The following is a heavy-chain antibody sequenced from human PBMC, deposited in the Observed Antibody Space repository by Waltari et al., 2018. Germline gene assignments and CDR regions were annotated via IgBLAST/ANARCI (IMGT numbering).Heavy chain of an antibody. D-gene: IGHD6-13*01. CDR3: ARGSSKQQLVGFDY. CDR1: GFTVSSNY. J-gene: IGHJ4*02. V-gene: IGHV3-53*01. Sequence: EVQLVESGGGLIQPGGSLRLSCAASGFTVSSNYMSWVRQAPGKGLEWVSVIYSGGSTYYADSVKGRFTISRDNSKNTLYLQMNSLRAEDTAVYYCARGSSKQQLVGFDYWGQGTLVTVSS. CDR2: IYSGGST.